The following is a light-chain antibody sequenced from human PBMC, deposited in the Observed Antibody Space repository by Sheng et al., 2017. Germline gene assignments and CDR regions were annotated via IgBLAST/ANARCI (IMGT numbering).Light chain of an antibody. CDR2: EAA. CDR3: QQYGTSPLT. J-gene: IGKJ4*01. V-gene: IGKV3-20*01. Sequence: EIVLTQSPGTLSLSPGDRATLSCRASQTITSNYLAWYQQRPGQAPRLLIYEAAIRATGIPDRFSGAGSGTDFTLTISRLEPDDLAVYYCQQYGTSPLTFGGGTKVEIK. CDR1: QTITSNY.